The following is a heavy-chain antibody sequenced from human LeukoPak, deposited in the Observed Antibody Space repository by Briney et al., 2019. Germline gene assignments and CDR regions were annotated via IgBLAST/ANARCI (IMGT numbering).Heavy chain of an antibody. CDR1: GLTFSSYE. CDR3: ARDGCSGGSCYSYYYYGMDV. J-gene: IGHJ6*02. Sequence: GGSLRLSCAASGLTFSSYEMNWVRQAPGKGLEWVSYISSSGSTIYYADSVKGRFTISRDNAKNSLYLQMNSLRAEDTAVYYCARDGCSGGSCYSYYYYGMDVWVQGTTVTVSS. D-gene: IGHD2-15*01. V-gene: IGHV3-48*03. CDR2: ISSSGSTI.